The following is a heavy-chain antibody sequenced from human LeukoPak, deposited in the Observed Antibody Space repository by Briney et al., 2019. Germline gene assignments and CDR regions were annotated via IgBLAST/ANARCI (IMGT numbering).Heavy chain of an antibody. D-gene: IGHD3-3*01. CDR2: ISSSGTTI. V-gene: IGHV3-48*04. CDR3: ARLVYGTYDFWSGYPVGYFDY. CDR1: GFTFSTYD. Sequence: GGSLRLSCSASGFTFSTYDMNWVRQAPGKGLEWVSFISSSGTTIDYSDSVKGRFTISRDNAENSLYLQMNSLGAEDTAVYYCARLVYGTYDFWSGYPVGYFDYWGQGTLVTVSS. J-gene: IGHJ4*02.